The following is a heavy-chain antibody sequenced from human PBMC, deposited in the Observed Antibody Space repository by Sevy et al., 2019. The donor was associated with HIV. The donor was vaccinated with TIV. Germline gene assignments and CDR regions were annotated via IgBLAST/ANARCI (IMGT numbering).Heavy chain of an antibody. CDR1: GGSISSSSYY. V-gene: IGHV4-39*01. Sequence: SETLSLTCTVSGGSISSSSYYWNWIRQPPGKGLEWIGSIYYTGSTYYKPSLKSRVTISKDTSKNQFSLKLTSVTAADTAVYYCARPVGLQLNYAMDVWGQGTTVTVSS. D-gene: IGHD5-18*01. CDR3: ARPVGLQLNYAMDV. CDR2: IYYTGST. J-gene: IGHJ6*02.